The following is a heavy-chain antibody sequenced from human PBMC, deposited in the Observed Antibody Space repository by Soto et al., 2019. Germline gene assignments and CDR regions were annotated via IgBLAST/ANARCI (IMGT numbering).Heavy chain of an antibody. CDR1: GYTFTSYG. CDR2: ISAYNGNT. D-gene: IGHD3-9*01. V-gene: IGHV1-18*01. J-gene: IGHJ4*02. CDR3: AREGYYDILTGYTPGGY. Sequence: ASVKVSCKASGYTFTSYGISWVRQAPGQGLEWMGWISAYNGNTNYAQKLQGRVTMTTDTSTSTAYMELRSLRSDDTAVYYCAREGYYDILTGYTPGGYWGQGTLVTSPQ.